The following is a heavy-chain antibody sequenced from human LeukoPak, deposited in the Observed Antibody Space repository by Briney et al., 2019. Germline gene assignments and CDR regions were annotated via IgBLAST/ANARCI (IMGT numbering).Heavy chain of an antibody. J-gene: IGHJ4*02. CDR3: VRGVPVTPGIDY. D-gene: IGHD2-2*01. V-gene: IGHV3-74*01. Sequence: GGSLRLSCAASGFTFSTYCTHWVRQPPGKGLVWVSQICTDGGSIKYADSVRGRFTISRDNAKNTLYLQMNSLRAEDTAVYYCVRGVPVTPGIDYWGQGTLVTVSS. CDR1: GFTFSTYC. CDR2: ICTDGGSI.